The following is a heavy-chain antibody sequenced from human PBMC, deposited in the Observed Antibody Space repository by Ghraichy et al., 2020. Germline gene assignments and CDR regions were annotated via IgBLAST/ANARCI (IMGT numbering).Heavy chain of an antibody. CDR2: MNPNSGNT. D-gene: IGHD1-26*01. CDR3: ARGSSGSYYVSRLGWFDP. J-gene: IGHJ5*02. Sequence: XSVKVSCKASGYTFTSYDINWVRQATGQGLEWMGWMNPNSGNTGYAQKFQGRVTITRNTSISTAYMELSSLRSEDTAVYYCARGSSGSYYVSRLGWFDPWGQGTLVTVSS. CDR1: GYTFTSYD. V-gene: IGHV1-8*03.